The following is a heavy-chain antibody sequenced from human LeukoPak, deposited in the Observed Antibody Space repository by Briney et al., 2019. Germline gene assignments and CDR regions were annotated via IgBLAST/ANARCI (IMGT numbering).Heavy chain of an antibody. CDR2: IKQDGSEK. CDR1: GFTFSSYW. V-gene: IGHV3-7*01. Sequence: PGGPLRLSCAASGFTFSSYWMSWVRQAPGKGLEWVANIKQDGSEKYYVDSVKGRFTISRDNAKNSLYLQMNSLRAEDTAVYYCARDTAAGTGGFDYWGQGTLVTVSS. CDR3: ARDTAAGTGGFDY. D-gene: IGHD6-13*01. J-gene: IGHJ4*02.